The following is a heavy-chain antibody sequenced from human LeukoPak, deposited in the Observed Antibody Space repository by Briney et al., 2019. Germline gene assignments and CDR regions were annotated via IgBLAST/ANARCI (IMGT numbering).Heavy chain of an antibody. J-gene: IGHJ3*02. CDR2: INHSGST. D-gene: IGHD3-22*01. CDR3: ARGTSTYYHDSRSPGIFDI. CDR1: GGSFSGYY. Sequence: SETLSLTCAVYGGSFSGYYWSWIRQPPGKGLEWIGEINHSGSTNYNPSLKSRVTISVDTSKNQFSLKLSSVTAADTAVYYCARGTSTYYHDSRSPGIFDIWGQGTMVTVSS. V-gene: IGHV4-34*01.